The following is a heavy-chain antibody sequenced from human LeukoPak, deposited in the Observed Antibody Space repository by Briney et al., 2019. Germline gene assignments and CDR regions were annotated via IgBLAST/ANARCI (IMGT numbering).Heavy chain of an antibody. CDR3: ARDASMINFDY. D-gene: IGHD3-16*01. CDR1: GYTFTVYS. J-gene: IGHJ4*02. CDR2: ITTSTGKP. Sequence: GASMKVSCKASGYTFTVYSINWLRQAPGQGLEWMGWITTSTGKPTYAQGFTGRFVFSLDTSVSTTYLHINSLKAEGTAVYYCARDASMINFDYWGQGSLVTVSS. V-gene: IGHV7-4-1*02.